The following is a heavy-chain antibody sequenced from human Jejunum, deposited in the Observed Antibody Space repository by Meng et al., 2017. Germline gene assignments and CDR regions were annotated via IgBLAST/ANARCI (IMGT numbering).Heavy chain of an antibody. CDR1: GGSISSYY. V-gene: IGHV4-59*01. CDR3: ARLRNDNNYEIDY. CDR2: IYYSGRT. D-gene: IGHD5-24*01. J-gene: IGHJ4*02. Sequence: GSLRLSCTVSGGSISSYYWSWIRQPPGKELEWIGCIYYSGRTNYNPSLKSRVTISIDTSKNQFSLRLSSVTAADTAIYYCARLRNDNNYEIDYWGQGTPV.